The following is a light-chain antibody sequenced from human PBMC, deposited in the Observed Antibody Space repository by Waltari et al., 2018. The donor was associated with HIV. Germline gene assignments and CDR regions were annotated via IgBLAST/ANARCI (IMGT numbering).Light chain of an antibody. Sequence: AVTQPASVSVLPGQSTTLSFTGDHRALGLYNPVPWYQQPPGKPPRLILYDVDSRASGVSDRFSGSMSGNTASLTISGLRAEDEGHYYCASFTDDNTVIFGGGTEVTVL. J-gene: IGLJ2*01. V-gene: IGLV2-14*03. CDR1: HRALGLYNP. CDR3: ASFTDDNTVI. CDR2: DVD.